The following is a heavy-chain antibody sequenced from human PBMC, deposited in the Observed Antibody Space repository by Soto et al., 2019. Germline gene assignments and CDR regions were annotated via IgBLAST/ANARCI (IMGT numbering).Heavy chain of an antibody. J-gene: IGHJ4*02. Sequence: RTVAGGSISNISYYRGLIHTPPGKGLEWIGSIYYSGSTYYNPSLKSRVTISVDTSKNQFSLKLSSVTAADTAVYYCAREGPAAYYDFWSGPQHYWGQGTLVTVSS. CDR2: IYYSGST. V-gene: IGHV4-39*02. CDR1: GGSISNISYY. D-gene: IGHD3-3*01. CDR3: AREGPAAYYDFWSGPQHY.